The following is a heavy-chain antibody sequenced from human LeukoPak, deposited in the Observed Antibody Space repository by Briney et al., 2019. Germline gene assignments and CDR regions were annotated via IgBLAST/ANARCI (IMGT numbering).Heavy chain of an antibody. J-gene: IGHJ6*04. CDR3: ARDRPYYYGSGSPKYYYGMDV. CDR2: IYHNGRT. CDR1: GGSITSSHW. V-gene: IGHV4-4*02. D-gene: IGHD3-10*01. Sequence: SETLSLTCAVSGGSITSSHWWSWVRQSPGKGLECIGEIYHNGRTNYNPSLKSRVTMSVDKSKNQFSLKLSSVTAADTAAYYCARDRPYYYGSGSPKYYYGMDVWGKGTTVTVSS.